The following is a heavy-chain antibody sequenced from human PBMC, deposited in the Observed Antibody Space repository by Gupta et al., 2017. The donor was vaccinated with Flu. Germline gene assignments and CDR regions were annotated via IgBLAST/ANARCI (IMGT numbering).Heavy chain of an antibody. D-gene: IGHD1-1*01. CDR3: ARTGGTEYNWKDGWFDP. Sequence: QLQLVESGGGVVQSGLSLRLSCSASGFTFNAHGMHWVRRGPGRGLGWGGYIWYDGSTKDEADSVGGRVTISRDNSKNKLYLQMSRLRVDDTAVYYGARTGGTEYNWKDGWFDPWGQGTLVTVSS. J-gene: IGHJ5*02. CDR1: GFTFNAHG. CDR2: IWYDGSTK. V-gene: IGHV3-33*01.